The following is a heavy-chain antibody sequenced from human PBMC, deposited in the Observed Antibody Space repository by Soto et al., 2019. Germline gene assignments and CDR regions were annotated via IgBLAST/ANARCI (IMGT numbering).Heavy chain of an antibody. J-gene: IGHJ5*02. CDR3: SRGSFGYYGP. V-gene: IGHV3-49*04. CDR2: IRNTPYGGTT. Sequence: PGGSLRLPVSCSGSRFSEHAMTWVRQAPGKGLEWVGFIRNTPYGGTTDYAASVRGRFTISRDDSESIAYLQMNSVKTEDSGVYYCSRGSFGYYGPWGPGTLVTVSS. D-gene: IGHD2-2*03. CDR1: GSRFSEHA.